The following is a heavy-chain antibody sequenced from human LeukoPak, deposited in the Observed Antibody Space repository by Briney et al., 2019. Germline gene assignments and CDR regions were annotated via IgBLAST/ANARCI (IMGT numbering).Heavy chain of an antibody. J-gene: IGHJ4*02. D-gene: IGHD3-10*01. CDR2: IKQDGSET. CDR1: GFTFRTYW. CDR3: AREFTYGIDY. V-gene: IGHV3-7*01. Sequence: GGSLRLSCAASGFTFRTYWMSWVRQAPGKGLEWVANIKQDGSETYYVDSVKGRFTISRDNAKNSLYLQMNSLRAEDTAVFYCAREFTYGIDYWGQRTLVTVSS.